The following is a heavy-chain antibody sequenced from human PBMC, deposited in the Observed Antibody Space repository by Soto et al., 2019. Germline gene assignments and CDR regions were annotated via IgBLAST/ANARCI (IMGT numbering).Heavy chain of an antibody. CDR1: GYTFTSYA. CDR3: ARTTLGYCSSTSCSAWWFDP. Sequence: ASVKVSCKASGYTFTSYAMHWVRQAPGQRLEWMGWINAGNGNTKYSQKFQGRVTITRDTSASTAYMELSSLRSEDTAVYYCARTTLGYCSSTSCSAWWFDPWGQGTLVTVSS. J-gene: IGHJ5*02. D-gene: IGHD2-2*01. V-gene: IGHV1-3*01. CDR2: INAGNGNT.